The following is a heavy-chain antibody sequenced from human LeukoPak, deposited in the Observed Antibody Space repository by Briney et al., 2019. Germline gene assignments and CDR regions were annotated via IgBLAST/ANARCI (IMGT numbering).Heavy chain of an antibody. CDR3: AKGLRLENWFDP. CDR2: TYYRPKGWSN. CDR1: GDSVSSTAVA. D-gene: IGHD5-12*01. J-gene: IGHJ5*02. Sequence: SQTLSLTCAISGDSVSSTAVAWNWIRQSPSRGLEWLGRTYYRPKGWSNEYAPSVKSRITINPDTPKNQFSLQLSSVTPDDTAVYYCAKGLRLENWFDPWGQGTLVTVSS. V-gene: IGHV6-1*01.